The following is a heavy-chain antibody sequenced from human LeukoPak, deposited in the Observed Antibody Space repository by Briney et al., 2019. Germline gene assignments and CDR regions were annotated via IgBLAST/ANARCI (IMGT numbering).Heavy chain of an antibody. CDR3: ARCRSYEQQLVQVYFDY. CDR1: GFTFSDYY. J-gene: IGHJ4*02. D-gene: IGHD6-13*01. V-gene: IGHV3-11*01. CDR2: ISSSGSTI. Sequence: GGSLRLSCAASGFTFSDYYMSWIRQAPGEGLEWVSYISSSGSTIYYADSVKGRFTISRDNAKNSLYLQMNSLRAEDTAVYYCARCRSYEQQLVQVYFDYWGQGTLVTVSS.